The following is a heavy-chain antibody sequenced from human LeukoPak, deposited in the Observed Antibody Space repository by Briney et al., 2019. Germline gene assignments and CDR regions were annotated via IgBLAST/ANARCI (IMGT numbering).Heavy chain of an antibody. Sequence: PGGSLRLSCAASGFTFNRYGMPWVRQAPGKGLEWVAFIWFDGSNKYYADSVKGRFTISRDNSKDTLYLQMNSLRAEDTAVYYCARRGITGTTSYNYFDPWGQGTLVTVSS. CDR3: ARRGITGTTSYNYFDP. V-gene: IGHV3-30*02. D-gene: IGHD1-7*01. J-gene: IGHJ5*02. CDR1: GFTFNRYG. CDR2: IWFDGSNK.